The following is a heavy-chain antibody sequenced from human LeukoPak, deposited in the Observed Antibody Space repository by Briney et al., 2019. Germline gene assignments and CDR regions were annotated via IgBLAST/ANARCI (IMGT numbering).Heavy chain of an antibody. CDR1: GFTFSSYA. Sequence: PGGSLRLSCAASGFTFSSYAMSWVRQAPGKGLEWVSAISGSGGSTYYADSVKGRFTISRDNSKNTLYLQMNSLRAEDTAVYYCAKDSVEYYYGSGSPQVGYFQHWGRGTLVTVSS. J-gene: IGHJ1*01. CDR3: AKDSVEYYYGSGSPQVGYFQH. D-gene: IGHD3-10*01. V-gene: IGHV3-23*01. CDR2: ISGSGGST.